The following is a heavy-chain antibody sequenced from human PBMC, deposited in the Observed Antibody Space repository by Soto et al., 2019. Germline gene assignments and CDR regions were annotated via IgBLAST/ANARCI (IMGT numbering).Heavy chain of an antibody. V-gene: IGHV1-18*01. CDR1: GYTFTSYG. Sequence: ASVKVSCKASGYTFTSYGISWVRQAPGQGLEWMGWISAYNGNANYAQKLQGRVTMTTDTSTSTAYMELRSLGSDDTAVYYCARDSNYDFWSGYYQGYYFDYWGQGTLVTVSS. CDR3: ARDSNYDFWSGYYQGYYFDY. D-gene: IGHD3-3*01. J-gene: IGHJ4*02. CDR2: ISAYNGNA.